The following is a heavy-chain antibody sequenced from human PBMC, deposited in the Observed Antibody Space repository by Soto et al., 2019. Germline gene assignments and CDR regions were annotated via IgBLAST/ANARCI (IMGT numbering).Heavy chain of an antibody. J-gene: IGHJ5*02. V-gene: IGHV1-18*04. D-gene: IGHD3-16*02. CDR2: ITAYNGNT. CDR1: GYTFTSYY. CDR3: AREGPNHRLS. Sequence: ASVKVSCKASGYTFTSYYMHWVRQAPGQGLEWMGWITAYNGNTKYAQKLQGRVTMTTDTSTSTAYMELRSLRSDDTAVYYCAREGPNHRLSWGQGTLVTVSS.